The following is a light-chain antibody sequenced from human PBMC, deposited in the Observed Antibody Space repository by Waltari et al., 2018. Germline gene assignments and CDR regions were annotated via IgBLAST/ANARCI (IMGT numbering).Light chain of an antibody. CDR3: QQRSSWRT. Sequence: EIVLTQSPATLSLSPGESATLSCRASQSISSSLAWYQQRPGQAPRLLIYDASNRATGIPARFSGSVSWTDFTLTISNLEAEVFAVYYCQQRSSWRTFGQGTKLEIK. CDR2: DAS. V-gene: IGKV3-11*01. J-gene: IGKJ2*02. CDR1: QSISSS.